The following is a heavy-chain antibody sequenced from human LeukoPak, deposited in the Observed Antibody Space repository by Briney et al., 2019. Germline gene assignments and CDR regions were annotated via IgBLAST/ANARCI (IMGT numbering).Heavy chain of an antibody. Sequence: GASVKVSCKASGYTFSDYYIYWVRQAPGQGLEWMGRIIPILGIANYAQKFQGRVTITADKSTSTAYMELSSLRSEDTAVYYCARVFPYYDSSGYYHGGDYWGQGTLVTVSS. CDR1: GYTFSDYY. J-gene: IGHJ4*02. CDR3: ARVFPYYDSSGYYHGGDY. D-gene: IGHD3-22*01. V-gene: IGHV1-69*04. CDR2: IIPILGIA.